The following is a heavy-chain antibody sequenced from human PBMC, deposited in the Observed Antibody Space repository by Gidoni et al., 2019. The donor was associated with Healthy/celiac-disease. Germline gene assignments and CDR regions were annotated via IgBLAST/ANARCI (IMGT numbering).Heavy chain of an antibody. V-gene: IGHV4-4*07. D-gene: IGHD5-18*01. Sequence: QVQLQESGPGLVKPSETLSLTCPVSGGPISSYYGSWIRQPAGKGLEWIGRIYTSGSTNYNPSLKSRVTMSVDTSKNQFSLKLSSVTAADTAVYYCARGYSLGGHNYGMDVWGQGTTVTVSS. CDR2: IYTSGST. CDR3: ARGYSLGGHNYGMDV. CDR1: GGPISSYY. J-gene: IGHJ6*02.